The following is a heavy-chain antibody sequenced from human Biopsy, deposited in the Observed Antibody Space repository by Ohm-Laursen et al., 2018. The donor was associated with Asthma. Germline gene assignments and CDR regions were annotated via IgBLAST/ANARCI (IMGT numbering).Heavy chain of an antibody. CDR1: GDAMSTSGSY. Sequence: SDTLSLTCTVSGDAMSTSGSYWGWIRQSPGKGLEWIGSIYYSGRTNYNPSLESRVTISATTSKNHFSLKVTSVTAADTAVYYCARAVSSSSYWYFDLWGRGDLVTVSS. CDR3: ARAVSSSSYWYFDL. J-gene: IGHJ2*01. CDR2: IYYSGRT. V-gene: IGHV4-39*02. D-gene: IGHD6-6*01.